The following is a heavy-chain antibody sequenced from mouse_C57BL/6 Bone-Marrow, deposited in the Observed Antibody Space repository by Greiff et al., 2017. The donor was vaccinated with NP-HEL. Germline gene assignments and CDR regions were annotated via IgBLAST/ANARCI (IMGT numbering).Heavy chain of an antibody. J-gene: IGHJ2*01. D-gene: IGHD1-1*01. CDR1: GFTFSSYT. CDR3: ARHGPDYYGSSYCY. Sequence: DVMLVESGGGLVKPGGSLKLSCAASGFTFSSYTMSWVRQTPEKRLEWVATISGGGGNTYYPDSVKGRFTISRDNAKNTLYLQMSSLRSEDTALYYCARHGPDYYGSSYCYWGQGTTLTVSS. V-gene: IGHV5-9*01. CDR2: ISGGGGNT.